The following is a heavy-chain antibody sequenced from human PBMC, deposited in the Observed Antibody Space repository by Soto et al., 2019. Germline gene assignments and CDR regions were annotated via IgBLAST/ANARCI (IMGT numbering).Heavy chain of an antibody. CDR3: AKVDIVLMVYASRGPFDY. Sequence: PGGSLRLSCAASGFTFSSYAMSWVRQAPGKRLEWVSAISGSGGSTYYADSVKGRFTISRDNSKSTLYLQMNSLRAEDTAVYYCAKVDIVLMVYASRGPFDYWGQGTLVTVSS. CDR1: GFTFSSYA. V-gene: IGHV3-23*01. J-gene: IGHJ4*02. CDR2: ISGSGGST. D-gene: IGHD2-8*01.